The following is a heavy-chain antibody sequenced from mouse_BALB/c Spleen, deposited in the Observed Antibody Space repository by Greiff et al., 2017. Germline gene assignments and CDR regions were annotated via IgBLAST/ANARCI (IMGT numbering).Heavy chain of an antibody. CDR3: ARVNYYGSSLFDY. V-gene: IGHV5-17*02. J-gene: IGHJ2*01. D-gene: IGHD1-1*01. CDR2: ISSGSSTI. Sequence: DVKLVESGGGLVQPGGSRKLSCAASGFTFSSFGMHWVRQAPEKGLEWVAYISSGSSTIYYADTVKGRFTISRDNPKNTLFLQMTSLRSEDTAMYYCARVNYYGSSLFDYWGQGTTLTVSS. CDR1: GFTFSSFG.